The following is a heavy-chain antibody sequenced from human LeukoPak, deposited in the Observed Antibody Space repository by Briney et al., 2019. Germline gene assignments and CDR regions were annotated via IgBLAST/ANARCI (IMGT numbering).Heavy chain of an antibody. CDR1: GYTFSNYD. CDR3: TRGWDS. Sequence: ASVTVSCKASGYTFSNYDNNWVRQAPGQGLEWMGWMNPDSDDADYAQKFQGRFSITMNTSITTAYMELSSLGFEDTAVYFCTRGWDSWGQGTLVTVSS. J-gene: IGHJ4*02. V-gene: IGHV1-8*01. CDR2: MNPDSDDA.